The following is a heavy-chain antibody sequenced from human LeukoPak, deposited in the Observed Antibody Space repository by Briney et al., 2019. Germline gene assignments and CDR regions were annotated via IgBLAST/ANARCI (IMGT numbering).Heavy chain of an antibody. CDR2: ISGSGGST. CDR1: GFTFSSYA. CDR3: AKGRYYYDSSDAFDI. D-gene: IGHD3-22*01. J-gene: IGHJ3*02. V-gene: IGHV3-23*01. Sequence: PGGSLRLSCAASGFTFSSYAMSWVRQAPGKGLEWVSAISGSGGSTYYADSVKGRFTISRDNSKNTLFLQMNSLRAEDMAVYYCAKGRYYYDSSDAFDIWGQGTMVTVSS.